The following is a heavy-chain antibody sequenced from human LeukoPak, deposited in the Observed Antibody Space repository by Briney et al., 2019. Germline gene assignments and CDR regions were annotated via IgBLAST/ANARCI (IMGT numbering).Heavy chain of an antibody. CDR1: GFTFSSYS. CDR3: ARRSAAKDAFDI. D-gene: IGHD6-25*01. V-gene: IGHV3-21*01. CDR2: ISSSSSYI. Sequence: GGSLRLSCAASGFTFSSYSMNWVRQAPGKGLEWVSSISSSSSYIYYADSVKGRFTISRDNAKNTLFLQMNSLRAEDTAVYYCARRSAAKDAFDIWGQGTMVTVSS. J-gene: IGHJ3*02.